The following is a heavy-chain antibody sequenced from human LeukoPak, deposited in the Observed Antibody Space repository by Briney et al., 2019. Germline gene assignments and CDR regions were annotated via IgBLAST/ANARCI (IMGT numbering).Heavy chain of an antibody. J-gene: IGHJ5*02. V-gene: IGHV3-33*01. CDR3: ARDLGLRYGSGTYRFDP. D-gene: IGHD3-10*01. CDR2: IWYDGSNQ. Sequence: PGGSLRLSCAAYGFSFSTYGMHWVRQAPGKGLEWVAVIWYDGSNQYYADSVKGRFTISRDMSNNTLYLQMNSLRADDTALYYCARDLGLRYGSGTYRFDPWGQGTLVIVSS. CDR1: GFSFSTYG.